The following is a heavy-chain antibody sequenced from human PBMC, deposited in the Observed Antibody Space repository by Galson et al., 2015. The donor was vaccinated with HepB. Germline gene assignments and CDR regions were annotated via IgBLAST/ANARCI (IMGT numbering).Heavy chain of an antibody. D-gene: IGHD5-24*01. CDR3: AKVFKMATIGALDQ. CDR2: ISGSGGVT. CDR1: GFTFSSHA. J-gene: IGHJ4*02. Sequence: SLRLSCAASGFTFSSHAMSWVRQAPGKGLKWVSVISGSGGVTFYADSVKGRFTISRDNSKNTVYLQLNSLRGEDTAIYYCAKVFKMATIGALDQWGQGILVTVSS. V-gene: IGHV3-23*01.